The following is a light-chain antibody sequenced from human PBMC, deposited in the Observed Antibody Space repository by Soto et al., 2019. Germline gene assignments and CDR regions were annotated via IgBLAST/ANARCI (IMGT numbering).Light chain of an antibody. CDR2: TAS. V-gene: IGKV1-5*03. J-gene: IGKJ1*01. Sequence: DIQMTQSPSTLSASVGDRVTITCRASQTISSWLAWYQQKPGKAPKLLIYTASTLKSGVPSRCSGSGSGTEFTLTISSLQPDDFATYYCQHYNSYSEAFGQGTKV. CDR1: QTISSW. CDR3: QHYNSYSEA.